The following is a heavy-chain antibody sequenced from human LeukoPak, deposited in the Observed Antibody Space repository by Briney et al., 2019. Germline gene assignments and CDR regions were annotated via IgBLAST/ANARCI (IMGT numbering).Heavy chain of an antibody. CDR3: AKLYGDYAPYYYYYYMDV. CDR1: GFTFSSYA. Sequence: GGSLRLSCAASGFTFSSYAMHWVRQAPGKGLEWVAFIRYDGSNKYYADSVKGRFTISRDNSKNTLYLQMNSLRAEDTAVYYCAKLYGDYAPYYYYYYMDVWGKGTTVTISS. CDR2: IRYDGSNK. V-gene: IGHV3-30*02. J-gene: IGHJ6*03. D-gene: IGHD4-17*01.